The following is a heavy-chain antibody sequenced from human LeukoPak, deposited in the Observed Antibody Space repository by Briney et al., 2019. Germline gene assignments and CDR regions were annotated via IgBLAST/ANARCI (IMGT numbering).Heavy chain of an antibody. V-gene: IGHV3-21*01. J-gene: IGHJ4*02. D-gene: IGHD1-26*01. CDR1: GFTFSSYS. CDR2: ISSSSSYI. Sequence: GGSLRLSCAASGFTFSSYSMNWVRQAPGKGLEWVSSISSSSSYIYYADSVKGRFTISRDNAKNSLYLQMNSLRAEDTAVYYCARGTEGAELFDYWGQGTLVTVSS. CDR3: ARGTEGAELFDY.